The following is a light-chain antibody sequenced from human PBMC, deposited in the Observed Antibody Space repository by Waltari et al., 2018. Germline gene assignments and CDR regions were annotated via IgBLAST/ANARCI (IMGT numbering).Light chain of an antibody. Sequence: DVVMTQSPLSLPVTLGQPASISCRSSQSLVHSDGNTYLSWFQQRAGQSPRRLIYTVSNRDSGVPDRFSGSGSGTDFTLKISRVEAEDIAIYYCMQGIHWPRSFGQGTKVEIE. CDR2: TVS. V-gene: IGKV2-30*02. CDR3: MQGIHWPRS. CDR1: QSLVHSDGNTY. J-gene: IGKJ1*01.